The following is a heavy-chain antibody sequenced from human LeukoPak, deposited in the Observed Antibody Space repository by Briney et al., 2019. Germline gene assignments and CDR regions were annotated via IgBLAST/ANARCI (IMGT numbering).Heavy chain of an antibody. CDR2: MNPNSGST. V-gene: IGHV1-8*01. CDR1: GYTFSSYD. J-gene: IGHJ4*02. D-gene: IGHD4-17*01. CDR3: ARGDFGDYFLDY. Sequence: ASVNVSCTASGYTFSSYDINWVRQATGQGLEWMGWMNPNSGSTDYAQRFQGRVTMTRNTSISTAYMELSSLRSEDTAVYYCARGDFGDYFLDYWGQGTLVTVSS.